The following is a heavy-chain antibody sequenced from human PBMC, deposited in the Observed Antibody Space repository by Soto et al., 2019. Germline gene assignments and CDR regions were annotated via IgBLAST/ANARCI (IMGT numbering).Heavy chain of an antibody. CDR1: GFTFNSYW. CDR2: IKGDEISI. J-gene: IGHJ5*02. D-gene: IGHD2-21*01. CDR3: ARGGLGRCLLAP. V-gene: IGHV3-74*01. Sequence: EVQLVESGGGLVQPGGSLRLSCAVSGFTFNSYWMHWVRQAPGKGLVWVSRIKGDEISINDADFVKGRFTISRDNAKNTGYLQMNSLRAEGTGVYFCARGGLGRCLLAPWGQGTLVTFSS.